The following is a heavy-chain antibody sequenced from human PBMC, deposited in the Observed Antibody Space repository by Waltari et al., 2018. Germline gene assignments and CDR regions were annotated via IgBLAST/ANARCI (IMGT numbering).Heavy chain of an antibody. CDR1: GFTVSSNY. CDR2: IYSGGST. D-gene: IGHD3-3*01. J-gene: IGHJ3*02. Sequence: EVQLVESGGGLIQPGGSLRLSCAASGFTVSSNYMSWVRQAPGKGLEWVSVIYSGGSTYYADSVKGRFTISRDNSKNTLYLQMNSLRAEDTAVYYCASGTDFWSGYPDAFDIWGQGTMVTVSS. V-gene: IGHV3-53*01. CDR3: ASGTDFWSGYPDAFDI.